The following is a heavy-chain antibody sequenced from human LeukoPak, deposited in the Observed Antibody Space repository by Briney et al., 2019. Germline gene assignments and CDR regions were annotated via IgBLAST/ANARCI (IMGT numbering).Heavy chain of an antibody. CDR1: GFTLSSYW. CDR2: IYTDDIST. V-gene: IGHV3-74*01. Sequence: GGSLRLSCAASGFTLSSYWMHWIRQAPGKGLMWVSVIYTDDISTNYADSVKGRFTISRDNAENTLYPQMNSLRAEDTAVYYCAKDCIAAAGYFGGLHAFDIWGQGTMVTVSS. CDR3: AKDCIAAAGYFGGLHAFDI. J-gene: IGHJ3*02. D-gene: IGHD6-13*01.